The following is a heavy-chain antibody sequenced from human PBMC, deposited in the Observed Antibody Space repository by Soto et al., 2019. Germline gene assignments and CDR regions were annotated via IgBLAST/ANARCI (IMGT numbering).Heavy chain of an antibody. CDR3: ARSEEDSDYYYYGLDV. CDR2: TYYRSRWYS. D-gene: IGHD2-15*01. J-gene: IGHJ6*02. V-gene: IGHV6-1*01. Sequence: SQTLSLTCVISGDSVSSSSVAWNWVRQSPSRGLEWLGRTYYRSRWYSDFAVSVRGRIVVNADTSKNQFSLQLNSVTPEDTAVYFCARSEEDSDYYYYGLDVWGQGTTVTVSS. CDR1: GDSVSSSSVA.